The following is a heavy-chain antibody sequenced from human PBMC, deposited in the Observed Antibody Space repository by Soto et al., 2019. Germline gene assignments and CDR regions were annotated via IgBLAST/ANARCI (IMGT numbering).Heavy chain of an antibody. CDR1: GFTFSSYG. J-gene: IGHJ6*02. D-gene: IGHD2-15*01. V-gene: IGHV3-30*18. CDR3: AKDLGYCSGGSYYWYYYYGMDV. Sequence: QVQLVESGGGVVQPGRSLRLSCAASGFTFSSYGMHWVRQAPGKGLEWVAVISYDGSNKYYADSVKGRFTISRDNSKNTLYLQMNSLRAEDTAVYYCAKDLGYCSGGSYYWYYYYGMDVWGQGTTVTVSS. CDR2: ISYDGSNK.